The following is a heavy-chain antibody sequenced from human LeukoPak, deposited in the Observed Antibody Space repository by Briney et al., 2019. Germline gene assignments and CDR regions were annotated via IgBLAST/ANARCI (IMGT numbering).Heavy chain of an antibody. CDR3: AREGAGYCSSTSCKRSYYYGMDV. CDR1: GGSISSGDYY. CDR2: IYYSGST. V-gene: IGHV4-30-4*01. Sequence: SGTLSLTCTVSGGSISSGDYYWSWIRQPPGKGLEWIGYIYYSGSTYYNPSLKSRVTISVDTSKNQFSLKLSSVTAADTAVYYCAREGAGYCSSTSCKRSYYYGMDVWGQGTTVTVSS. J-gene: IGHJ6*02. D-gene: IGHD2-2*01.